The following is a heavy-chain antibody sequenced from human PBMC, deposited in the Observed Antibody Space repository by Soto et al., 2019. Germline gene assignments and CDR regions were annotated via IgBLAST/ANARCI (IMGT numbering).Heavy chain of an antibody. CDR3: AKGDGRIVPRHFDY. Sequence: EVQLLESGGGLVQPGGSLRLSCAASGFTFSNYAMSWVRQAPGKGLEWVSGISSGGGCPYNADSVKGRFTISRDNSKNPLYLQMNGLRAEDTAVYYCAKGDGRIVPRHFDYWGQGTLVTVSS. D-gene: IGHD1-26*01. V-gene: IGHV3-23*01. J-gene: IGHJ4*02. CDR2: ISSGGGCP. CDR1: GFTFSNYA.